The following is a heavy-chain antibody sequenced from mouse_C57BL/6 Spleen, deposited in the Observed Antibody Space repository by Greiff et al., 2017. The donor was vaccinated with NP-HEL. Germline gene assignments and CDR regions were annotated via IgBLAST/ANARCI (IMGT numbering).Heavy chain of an antibody. V-gene: IGHV1-47*01. J-gene: IGHJ4*01. D-gene: IGHD2-4*01. Sequence: VQLQQSGAELVKPGASVKMSCKASGYTFTTYPIEWMKQNHGKSLEWIGDFHPYNDDTKYNEKFKGKATLTVEKSSSTVYLELSRLTSDDSAVYYCARGDDYDGHYYAMDYWGQGTSVTVSS. CDR1: GYTFTTYP. CDR3: ARGDDYDGHYYAMDY. CDR2: FHPYNDDT.